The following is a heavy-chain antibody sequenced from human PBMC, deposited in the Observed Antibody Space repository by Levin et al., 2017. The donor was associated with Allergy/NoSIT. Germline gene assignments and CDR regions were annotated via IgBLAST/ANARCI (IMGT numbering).Heavy chain of an antibody. CDR2: INPNSGGT. D-gene: IGHD2-15*01. CDR3: ARAYYCSGGSCYPLAFDI. J-gene: IGHJ3*02. V-gene: IGHV1-2*02. Sequence: VASVKVSCKASGYTFTGYYMHWVRQAPGQGLEWMGWINPNSGGTNYAQKFQGRVTMTRDTSISTAYMELSRLRSDDTAVYYCARAYYCSGGSCYPLAFDIWGQGTMVTVSS. CDR1: GYTFTGYY.